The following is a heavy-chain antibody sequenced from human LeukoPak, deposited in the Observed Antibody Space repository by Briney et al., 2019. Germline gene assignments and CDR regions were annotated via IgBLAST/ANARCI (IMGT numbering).Heavy chain of an antibody. D-gene: IGHD3-16*02. Sequence: ASVKVSCKASGYTFTSYDINWVRQATGQGLEWMGWMNPNSGNTGYAQKFQGRVTMTRNTSISTAYMELSSLRSEDTAVYYCARGRVYDYVWGSYRYHWFDPWGQGTLVTVSS. J-gene: IGHJ5*02. CDR1: GYTFTSYD. CDR2: MNPNSGNT. CDR3: ARGRVYDYVWGSYRYHWFDP. V-gene: IGHV1-8*01.